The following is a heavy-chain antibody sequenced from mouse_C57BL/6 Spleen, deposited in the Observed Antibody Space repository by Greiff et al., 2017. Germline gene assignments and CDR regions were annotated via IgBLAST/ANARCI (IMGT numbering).Heavy chain of an antibody. CDR3: ARDGGGNYWFAY. Sequence: EVQLQESGPGLVKPSQSLSLTCSVTGYSITSGYYWNWIRQFPGNKLEWMGYISYDGSNNYNPSLKNRISITRDTSKNQFFLKLNSVTTEDTATYYCARDGGGNYWFAYWGQGTLVTVSA. J-gene: IGHJ3*01. D-gene: IGHD2-1*01. V-gene: IGHV3-6*01. CDR2: ISYDGSN. CDR1: GYSITSGYY.